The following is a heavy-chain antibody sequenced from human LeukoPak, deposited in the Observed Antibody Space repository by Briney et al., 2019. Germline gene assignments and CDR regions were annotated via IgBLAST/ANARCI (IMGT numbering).Heavy chain of an antibody. CDR1: GFTFSSYW. CDR3: ATYSSLNRREFQY. Sequence: GGSLRLSCAASGFTFSSYWMSWVRQAPGKGLEWVANIKTDGSEKYYVDSVKGRFTISRDNAKNSLYLQMNSLRAEDTAVYYCATYSSLNRREFQYWGQGTLLTVSS. D-gene: IGHD3-22*01. CDR2: IKTDGSEK. V-gene: IGHV3-7*01. J-gene: IGHJ1*01.